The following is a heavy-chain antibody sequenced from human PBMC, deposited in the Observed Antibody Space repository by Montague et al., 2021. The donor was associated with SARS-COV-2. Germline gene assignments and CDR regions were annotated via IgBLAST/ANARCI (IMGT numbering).Heavy chain of an antibody. CDR3: ARELRRIIMIVDIQGFDY. V-gene: IGHV6-1*01. J-gene: IGHJ4*02. D-gene: IGHD3-22*01. CDR2: TYYRSKWYN. CDR1: GDSVSSHSAA. Sequence: CAISGDSVSSHSAAWNWIRQSPSRGLEWLGRTYYRSKWYNDYAVSVKSRITINPDTSKNQFSLQLNSVTAEDTAVYYCARELRRIIMIVDIQGFDYWGQGTLVTVSS.